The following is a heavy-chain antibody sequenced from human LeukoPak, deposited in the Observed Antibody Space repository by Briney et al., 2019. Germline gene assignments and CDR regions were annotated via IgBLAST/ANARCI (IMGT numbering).Heavy chain of an antibody. CDR1: GFIFASYG. CDR2: ISAGSSNT. CDR3: ARDAVQAGTPFYFDF. J-gene: IGHJ4*02. V-gene: IGHV3-48*01. D-gene: IGHD2-15*01. Sequence: PGGSLRLSCSASGFIFASYGMNWVRQAPGKGLQWVSYISAGSSNTFYADSVKGRFTISRDDADNSLHLQMNSLSAEDTAVDYCARDAVQAGTPFYFDFWGQGALVTVSS.